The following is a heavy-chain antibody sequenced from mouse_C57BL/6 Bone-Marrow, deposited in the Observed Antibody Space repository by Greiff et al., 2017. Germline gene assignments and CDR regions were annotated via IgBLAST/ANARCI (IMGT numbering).Heavy chain of an antibody. V-gene: IGHV1-55*01. CDR1: GYTFTSYW. Sequence: QVQLQQPGAELVKPGASVKMSCKASGYTFTSYWITWVKQRPGQGLEWIGEIYPGSGSTNYNEKFKSKATLTVDTSSSTAYMQLSSLISEDSAVYYCARSVYGRFDYWGQGTTLTVSS. CDR2: IYPGSGST. CDR3: ARSVYGRFDY. D-gene: IGHD1-1*02. J-gene: IGHJ2*01.